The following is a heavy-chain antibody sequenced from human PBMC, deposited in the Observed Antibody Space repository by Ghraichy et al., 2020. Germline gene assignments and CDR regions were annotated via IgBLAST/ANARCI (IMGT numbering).Heavy chain of an antibody. D-gene: IGHD2-8*02. CDR3: VRVQYCTGGSCSPWFDP. V-gene: IGHV4-59*01. CDR1: GVSLSDNY. J-gene: IGHJ5*02. Sequence: SQTLSLTCTVSGVSLSDNYWSWLRQPPGEGLEWIGYIYHSGSTNYNPSLRSRVSISLDTSKNQFSLDLSSVTAADTAVYYCVRVQYCTGGSCSPWFDPWGQGTLVTVSA. CDR2: IYHSGST.